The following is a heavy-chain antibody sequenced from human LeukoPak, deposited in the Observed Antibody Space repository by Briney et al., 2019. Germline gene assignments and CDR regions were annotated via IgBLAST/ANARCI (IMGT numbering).Heavy chain of an antibody. CDR2: ISSSSYI. J-gene: IGHJ4*02. CDR3: ARDRGTVVTPVGY. D-gene: IGHD4-23*01. CDR1: GFTFSSYS. Sequence: PGGSLRLSCAASGFTFSSYSMNWVRQASGKGLEWVSSISSSSYIYYADSVKGRFTISRDNAKNSLYLQMNSLRAEDTAVYYCARDRGTVVTPVGYWGQGTLVTVSS. V-gene: IGHV3-21*01.